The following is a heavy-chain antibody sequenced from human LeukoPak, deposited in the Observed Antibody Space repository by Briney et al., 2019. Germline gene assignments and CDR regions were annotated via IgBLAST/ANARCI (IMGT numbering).Heavy chain of an antibody. J-gene: IGHJ6*04. Sequence: PGGSLRLSCAASGFTFSSYWMSWVRQAPGKGLEWVANIREGGSETYYVDSVKGRFTISRDNAKNSVYLQMNSLRVEDTAVYYRARDRFGGMDVWGKGTTVTVSS. CDR2: IREGGSET. D-gene: IGHD4-23*01. CDR1: GFTFSSYW. CDR3: ARDRFGGMDV. V-gene: IGHV3-7*01.